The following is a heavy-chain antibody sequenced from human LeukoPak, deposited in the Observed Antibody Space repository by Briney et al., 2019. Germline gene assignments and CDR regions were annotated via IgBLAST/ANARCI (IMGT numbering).Heavy chain of an antibody. J-gene: IGHJ4*02. V-gene: IGHV4-38-2*02. CDR3: ARVDLYSSGPATGRSIPWSFDY. CDR2: IYHSGST. CDR1: GYSISSGYY. D-gene: IGHD6-19*01. Sequence: SETLSLTCTVSGYSISSGYYWGWIRQPPGKGLEWIGSIYHSGSTYYNPSLKSRVTISVDTSKNQFSLKLSSVTAADTAVYYCARVDLYSSGPATGRSIPWSFDYWGQGTLVTVSS.